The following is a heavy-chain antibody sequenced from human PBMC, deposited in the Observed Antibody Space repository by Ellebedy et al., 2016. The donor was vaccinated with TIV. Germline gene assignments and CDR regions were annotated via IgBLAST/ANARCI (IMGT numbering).Heavy chain of an antibody. CDR1: GFPFDSYV. CDR2: ISYDGSNK. CDR3: ARALNHVDTVSTAPLDC. Sequence: PGGSLRLSCAASGFPFDSYVMNWARQAPGKGLEWVALISYDGSNKYFADSVQGRFTISRDNSQNTPYLLMNSLRGDDTAIYYCARALNHVDTVSTAPLDCWGQGTLVTVSS. J-gene: IGHJ4*02. D-gene: IGHD5/OR15-5a*01. V-gene: IGHV3-30*04.